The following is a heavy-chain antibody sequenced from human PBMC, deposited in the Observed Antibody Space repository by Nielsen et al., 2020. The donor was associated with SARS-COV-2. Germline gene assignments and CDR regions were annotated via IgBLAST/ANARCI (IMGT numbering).Heavy chain of an antibody. CDR3: ARDYCDFRDYYYGMDV. J-gene: IGHJ6*04. V-gene: IGHV3-7*05. D-gene: IGHD4-17*01. CDR1: GFTFSAYS. Sequence: GGSLRLSCSVSGFTFSAYSMSWVRQGPGKGLEWVATTNPDGSENYYVESVKGRFTISRDNARSALYLQMNSLRGEDSAIYYCARDYCDFRDYYYGMDVWGKGTTVTVSS. CDR2: TNPDGSEN.